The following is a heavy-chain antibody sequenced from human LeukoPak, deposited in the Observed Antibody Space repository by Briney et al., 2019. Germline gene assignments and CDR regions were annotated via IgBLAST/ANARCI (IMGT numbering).Heavy chain of an antibody. D-gene: IGHD3-22*01. CDR3: ARFQAKDDSSGYFVDY. V-gene: IGHV4-34*01. J-gene: IGHJ4*02. Sequence: SETLSLTCAVYGGSFSGYYWSWIRQPPGKGLEWIGEINHSGSTNYNPSLKSRVTISVDTSKNQFSLKLSSVTAADTAVYYCARFQAKDDSSGYFVDYWGQGTLVTVSS. CDR1: GGSFSGYY. CDR2: INHSGST.